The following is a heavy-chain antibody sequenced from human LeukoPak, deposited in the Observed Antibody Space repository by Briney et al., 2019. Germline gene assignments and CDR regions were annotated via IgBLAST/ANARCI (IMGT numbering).Heavy chain of an antibody. CDR2: IYSGGST. D-gene: IGHD3-16*02. CDR1: GGSVSSGSYY. CDR3: ASGVWGSYRHDY. J-gene: IGHJ4*02. Sequence: PSETLSLTCTVSGGSVSSGSYYWSWVRQAPGKGLEWVSVIYSGGSTYYADSVKGRFTISRDNSKNTLYLQMNSLRAEDTAVYYCASGVWGSYRHDYWGQGTLVTVSS. V-gene: IGHV3-53*01.